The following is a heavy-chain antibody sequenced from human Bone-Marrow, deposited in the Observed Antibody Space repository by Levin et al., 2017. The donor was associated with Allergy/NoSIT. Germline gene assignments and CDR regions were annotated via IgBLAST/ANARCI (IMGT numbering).Heavy chain of an antibody. D-gene: IGHD6-13*01. CDR3: ARDLYSTAGGMDV. Sequence: SETLSLTCAVSGGSISSGGYSWSWIRQPPGTGLEWIGYIYHSGSTYYNPSLKSRVTISVDRSKNQFSLKLSSVTAADTAVYYCARDLYSTAGGMDVWGQGTTVTVSS. CDR2: IYHSGST. V-gene: IGHV4-30-2*01. CDR1: GGSISSGGYS. J-gene: IGHJ6*02.